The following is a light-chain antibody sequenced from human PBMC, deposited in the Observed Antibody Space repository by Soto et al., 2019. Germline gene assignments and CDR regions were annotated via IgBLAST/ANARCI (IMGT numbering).Light chain of an antibody. CDR2: GAS. CDR3: QQYGRSPFT. CDR1: QSVSSNN. J-gene: IGKJ3*01. V-gene: IGKV3-20*01. Sequence: EIVLTQSPGTLSLSPGERATLSCRASQSVSSNNLAWYQQRPGQAPRVVIYGASTRATGIPERFSGRGSGTDLALTISRQEPADFAVYSCQQYGRSPFTFGPGTKVDIK.